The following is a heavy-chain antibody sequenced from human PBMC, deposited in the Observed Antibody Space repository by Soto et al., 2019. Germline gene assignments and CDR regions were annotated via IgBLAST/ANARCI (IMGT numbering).Heavy chain of an antibody. Sequence: SETLSLTCTVSGGSICSYYWSWIRQPPGKGLEWIGYIYYSGSTNYNPSLKSRVTISVDTSKNQFSLKLSSVTAADTAVYYCARDFNSNYDLDYWGQGTLVTVSS. J-gene: IGHJ4*02. CDR1: GGSICSYY. CDR3: ARDFNSNYDLDY. V-gene: IGHV4-59*01. D-gene: IGHD4-4*01. CDR2: IYYSGST.